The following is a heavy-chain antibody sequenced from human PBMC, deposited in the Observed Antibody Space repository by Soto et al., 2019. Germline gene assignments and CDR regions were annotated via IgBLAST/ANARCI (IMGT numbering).Heavy chain of an antibody. J-gene: IGHJ4*02. CDR3: ARDIAWAFDD. CDR1: GFTFNTYS. Sequence: EVQLVESGGGLLQPGGSLTLSCAASGFTFNTYSMKWVRQAPGKGLEWVSYISSSSDTIDYTDSVKGRFSISRDNAKNSLYLHMNSLRDEDTAVYYCARDIAWAFDDWGQGTLVTVSS. D-gene: IGHD2-15*01. CDR2: ISSSSDTI. V-gene: IGHV3-48*02.